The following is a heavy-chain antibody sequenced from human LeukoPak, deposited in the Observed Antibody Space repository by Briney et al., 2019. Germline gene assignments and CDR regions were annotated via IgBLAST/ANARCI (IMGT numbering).Heavy chain of an antibody. Sequence: ASVKVSCKASGYTFTSYILNWVRQAPGQGLECMGWINTNTGNPTYAQGFTGRFVFSLDTSVSTAYLQISSLKAEDTALYHCARASTPKVGATIYYFDYWGQGTLVTVSS. CDR3: ARASTPKVGATIYYFDY. V-gene: IGHV7-4-1*02. D-gene: IGHD1-26*01. CDR1: GYTFTSYI. J-gene: IGHJ4*02. CDR2: INTNTGNP.